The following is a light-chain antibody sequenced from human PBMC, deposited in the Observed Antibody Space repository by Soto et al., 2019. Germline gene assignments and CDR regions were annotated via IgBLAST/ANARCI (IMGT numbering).Light chain of an antibody. Sequence: EIVMTQSPATRSVSPGERATLSCRASQSVSSNLAWNQQKPGQAPRLLIYGASTRATGIPARFSGSGSGTEFTLTISSVQSEDFAVYYCQQYNNWPPWTFGQGTKVDIK. V-gene: IGKV3-15*01. CDR1: QSVSSN. CDR2: GAS. J-gene: IGKJ1*01. CDR3: QQYNNWPPWT.